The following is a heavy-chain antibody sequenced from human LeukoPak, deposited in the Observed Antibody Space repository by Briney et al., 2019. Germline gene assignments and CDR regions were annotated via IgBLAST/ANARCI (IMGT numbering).Heavy chain of an antibody. CDR2: LSWNSGSI. CDR1: SNGDYY. Sequence: SNGDYYWNWIRQPPGKGLEWVSGLSWNSGSIDYADSVKGRFTISRDNAKNSLYLQMNSLRAEDTALYYCAKGPGMATVKRYLDYWGQGTLVTVSS. J-gene: IGHJ4*02. V-gene: IGHV3-9*01. CDR3: AKGPGMATVKRYLDY. D-gene: IGHD5-24*01.